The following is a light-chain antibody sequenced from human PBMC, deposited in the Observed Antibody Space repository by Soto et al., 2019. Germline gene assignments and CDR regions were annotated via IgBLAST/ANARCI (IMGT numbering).Light chain of an antibody. CDR1: SSDVGGYNY. V-gene: IGLV2-11*01. Sequence: QSALTQPRSVSGSPGQSVTISCTGTSSDVGGYNYVSWYQQFPGKAPKFMIYDVNKRPSGVPDRFSGSKSGNTASLTISGLQAEDEADYYYCSYRDSYTWVFGGGTKVTVL. CDR2: DVN. J-gene: IGLJ3*02. CDR3: CSYRDSYTWV.